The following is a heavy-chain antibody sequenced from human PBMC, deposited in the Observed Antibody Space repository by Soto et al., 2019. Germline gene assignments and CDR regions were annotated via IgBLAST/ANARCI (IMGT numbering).Heavy chain of an antibody. CDR3: ARGRQEIILEPAPSWFDP. CDR2: ITHSGST. CDR1: GGSFSGYY. Sequence: PSETLSLTCAVYGGSFSGYYWTWIRQPPGKGLEWIAEITHSGSTNYNPSLKSRLTISVDTSKNQFSLRMTSVTAADTALYYCARGRQEIILEPAPSWFDPWGQGTLVTV. J-gene: IGHJ5*02. D-gene: IGHD2-2*01. V-gene: IGHV4-34*01.